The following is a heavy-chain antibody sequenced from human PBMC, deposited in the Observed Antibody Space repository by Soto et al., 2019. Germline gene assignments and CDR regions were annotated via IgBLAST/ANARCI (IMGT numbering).Heavy chain of an antibody. CDR2: IIPIFGTA. V-gene: IGHV1-69*13. CDR1: RGTFSSYA. D-gene: IGHD6-6*01. J-gene: IGHJ6*02. Sequence: SVKVSCKASRGTFSSYAICWVRQAPGQGLEWMGGIIPIFGTANYAQKFQGRVTITADESTSTAYMELSSLRSEDTAVYYCARGGGVLRSPYSSSSYGMDVWGQGTTVTVSS. CDR3: ARGGGVLRSPYSSSSYGMDV.